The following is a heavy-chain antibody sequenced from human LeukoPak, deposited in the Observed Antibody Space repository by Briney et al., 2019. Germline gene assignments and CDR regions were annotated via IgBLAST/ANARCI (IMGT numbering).Heavy chain of an antibody. CDR2: IYTSGRT. CDR3: ARNTVTKNLYYYYYIDV. CDR1: GGSISSGGCY. Sequence: SSETLSLTCTVSGGSISSGGCYWSWIRQPAGKGLEWIGSIYTSGRTNYNPSVKSRVTISVDTSKNQFSLTLSSVTAAGTAVYYCARNTVTKNLYYYYYIDVWGKETTVTVSS. D-gene: IGHD4-17*01. J-gene: IGHJ6*03. V-gene: IGHV4-61*02.